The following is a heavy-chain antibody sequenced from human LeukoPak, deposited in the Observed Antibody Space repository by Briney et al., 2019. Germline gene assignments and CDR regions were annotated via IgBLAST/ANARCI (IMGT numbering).Heavy chain of an antibody. CDR3: AVLDTENFGGDFYPD. CDR1: GLTISNNF. CDR2: IYSGGST. J-gene: IGHJ4*02. V-gene: IGHV3-66*01. Sequence: GGSLRLSCAASGLTISNNFMGWVRQAPGKGLEWVSLIYSGGSTYSADSVKGRFTISRDNAKNTLYLQMNSLTADDTAVYFCAVLDTENFGGDFYPDWGQGTLVTVSS. D-gene: IGHD2-21*02.